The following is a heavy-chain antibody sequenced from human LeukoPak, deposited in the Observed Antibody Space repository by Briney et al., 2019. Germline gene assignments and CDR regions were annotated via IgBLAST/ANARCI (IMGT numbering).Heavy chain of an antibody. CDR2: TRYDGSDK. CDR1: GFTFSNYG. J-gene: IGHJ4*02. CDR3: ARDLSGITGYTYGRGIDY. V-gene: IGHV3-30*02. D-gene: IGHD5-18*01. Sequence: GGSLRLSCAASGFTFSNYGMHWVRQAPGKGLEWVAFTRYDGSDKYYADSVKGRFTISRDNSKNTLYLRMNSLRAEDTAVYYCARDLSGITGYTYGRGIDYWGQGTLVTVSS.